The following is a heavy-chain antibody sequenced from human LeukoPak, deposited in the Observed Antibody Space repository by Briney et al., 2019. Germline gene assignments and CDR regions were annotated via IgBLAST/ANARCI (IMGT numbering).Heavy chain of an antibody. CDR2: IKQDGSDK. V-gene: IGHV3-7*03. CDR3: AKDLGIVVVPAAGFFFSSGAIDY. Sequence: GGSLRLSCAASGFTFGTYWMTWVRQAPGKGLEWVANIKQDGSDKYYADSVKGRFTISRDNSKNTLYLQMNSLRAEDTAVCYCAKDLGIVVVPAAGFFFSSGAIDYWGQGTLVTVSS. CDR1: GFTFGTYW. D-gene: IGHD2-2*01. J-gene: IGHJ4*02.